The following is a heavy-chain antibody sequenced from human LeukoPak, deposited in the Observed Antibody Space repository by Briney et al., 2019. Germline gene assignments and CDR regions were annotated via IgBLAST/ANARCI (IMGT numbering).Heavy chain of an antibody. D-gene: IGHD1-26*01. CDR1: GFTFSSYG. V-gene: IGHV3-33*01. CDR3: ARDVGAKDDAFDI. CDR2: IWYDGSNK. Sequence: GGSLRLSCAASGFTFSSYGMHWVRQAPGKGLEWVAVIWYDGSNKYYADSVKGRFTISRDNSKNTLYLQMNSLRAEDTAVYYCARDVGAKDDAFDIWGQGTMVTVSS. J-gene: IGHJ3*02.